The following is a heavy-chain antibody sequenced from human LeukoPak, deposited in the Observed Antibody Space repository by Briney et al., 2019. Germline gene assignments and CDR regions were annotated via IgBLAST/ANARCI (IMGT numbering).Heavy chain of an antibody. CDR3: ARMTAVSSFGY. D-gene: IGHD4-17*01. CDR2: ISYSGTT. J-gene: IGHJ4*02. CDR1: GGSISSGNYY. Sequence: PSETLSLTCTVSGGSISSGNYYWSWIRQHPGKGLEWIGYISYSGTTYYNPSLKNRVTISVDTSKNQFSLKLSSVTAADTAVYYCARMTAVSSFGYWGQGTLVTVSS. V-gene: IGHV4-31*03.